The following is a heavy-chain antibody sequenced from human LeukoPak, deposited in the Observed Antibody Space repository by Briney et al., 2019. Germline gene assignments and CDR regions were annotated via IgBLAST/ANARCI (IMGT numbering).Heavy chain of an antibody. CDR1: GFTFDDYA. D-gene: IGHD7-27*01. Sequence: GGSLRLSCAASGFTFDDYAMHWVRQAPGKGLEWVGFIRSKAYGGTTEYAASVKGRFTISRDDSKSIAYLQMNSLKTEDTAVYYCTRPRGTGSPFYFDYWGQGTLVTVSS. CDR3: TRPRGTGSPFYFDY. CDR2: IRSKAYGGTT. V-gene: IGHV3-49*04. J-gene: IGHJ4*02.